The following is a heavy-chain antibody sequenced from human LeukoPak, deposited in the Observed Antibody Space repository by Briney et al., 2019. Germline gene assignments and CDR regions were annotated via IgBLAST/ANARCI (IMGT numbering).Heavy chain of an antibody. V-gene: IGHV1-69*01. D-gene: IGHD6-19*01. Sequence: VKLSCMASGGTFSRYAISWVRQPPGQGLEWMGGIIPMFGIANYAQKFQGRVTITADESTSTAYMELSSLRSEDTAVYYCARDRPYTGGWRGFDYWGQGTLVTVSS. CDR2: IIPMFGIA. J-gene: IGHJ4*02. CDR1: GGTFSRYA. CDR3: ARDRPYTGGWRGFDY.